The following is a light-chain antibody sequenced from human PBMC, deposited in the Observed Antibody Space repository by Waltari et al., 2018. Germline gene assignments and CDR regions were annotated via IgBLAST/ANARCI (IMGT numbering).Light chain of an antibody. CDR3: QQSISPPLT. V-gene: IGKV1-39*01. J-gene: IGKJ4*01. CDR1: QSISNY. CDR2: AAS. Sequence: DIQMTQSPSSLSASVGDRVTISCRASQSISNYLNWYQHKRGEAPKLLIFAASSLQSGVPSRFSASGSGTDFTLTISSLLPEDSATYYCQQSISPPLTFAGGTKVEIK.